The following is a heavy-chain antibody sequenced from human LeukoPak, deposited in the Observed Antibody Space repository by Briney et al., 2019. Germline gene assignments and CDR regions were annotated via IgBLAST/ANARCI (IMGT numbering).Heavy chain of an antibody. V-gene: IGHV3-15*01. CDR3: TLGDPYGSGSYFDY. CDR1: GFTFSNAW. CDR2: IKSKTDGGTT. Sequence: PGGSLRLSCAASGFTFSNAWMSWVRQAPGKGLEWVGRIKSKTDGGTTDYAAPVKGRFTISRDDSKNTLYLQMNSLKTEDTAVYYRTLGDPYGSGSYFDYWGQGTLVTVSS. D-gene: IGHD3-10*01. J-gene: IGHJ4*02.